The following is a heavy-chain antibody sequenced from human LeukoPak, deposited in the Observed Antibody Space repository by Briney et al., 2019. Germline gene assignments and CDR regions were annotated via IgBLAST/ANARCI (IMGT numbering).Heavy chain of an antibody. V-gene: IGHV4-59*01. D-gene: IGHD5-18*01. CDR3: ARDRYSYGF. J-gene: IGHJ4*02. Sequence: SETLSLTCTVSGGFISSYYWSWIRQPPGKGLEWIGFISYSGSTYYNPSLKSRVTMSVDTSKNQFSLNLRSVTAADAAVYYCARDRYSYGFWGQGILVTVSS. CDR1: GGFISSYY. CDR2: ISYSGST.